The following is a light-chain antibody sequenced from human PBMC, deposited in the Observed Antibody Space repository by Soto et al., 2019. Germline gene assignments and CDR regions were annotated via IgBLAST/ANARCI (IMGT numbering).Light chain of an antibody. CDR3: QQYGSSPPSIT. CDR1: QSVSSSY. Sequence: EIGLTQSPGTLPLSPGERATLSCRASQSVSSSYLAWYQQKPGPAPRLLLYGASSRATGIPDRFSGSGSGTDFTLTISRLEPEDFAVYYCQQYGSSPPSITFGHGTRLEIK. J-gene: IGKJ5*01. CDR2: GAS. V-gene: IGKV3-20*01.